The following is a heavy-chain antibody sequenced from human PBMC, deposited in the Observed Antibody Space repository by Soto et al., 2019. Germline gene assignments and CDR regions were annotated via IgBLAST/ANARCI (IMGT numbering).Heavy chain of an antibody. CDR2: INHSGST. Sequence: QVQLQQWGAGLLKPSETLSLTCAVYGGSFSGYYWSWIRQPPGKGLEWIGKINHSGSTNYNPSLKGRVPISVDTSKNQFSLKLSSVTAADTAVYYCASDRRGYSYGSFDYWGQGTLVTVSS. D-gene: IGHD5-18*01. CDR1: GGSFSGYY. CDR3: ASDRRGYSYGSFDY. V-gene: IGHV4-34*01. J-gene: IGHJ4*02.